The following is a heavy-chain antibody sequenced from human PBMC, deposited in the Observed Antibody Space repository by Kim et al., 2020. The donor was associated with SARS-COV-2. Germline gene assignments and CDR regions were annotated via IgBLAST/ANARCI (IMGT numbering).Heavy chain of an antibody. CDR3: ARDSYERFLDWLFDY. D-gene: IGHD3-3*01. V-gene: IGHV3-30*01. Sequence: SVKDRFTISRDNAKNTRYPQIHTLRAEDTAVYYCARDSYERFLDWLFDYWGQGTLVTVSS. J-gene: IGHJ4*02.